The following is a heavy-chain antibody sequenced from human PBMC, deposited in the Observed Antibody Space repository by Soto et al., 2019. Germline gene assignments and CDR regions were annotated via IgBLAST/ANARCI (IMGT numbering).Heavy chain of an antibody. D-gene: IGHD3-16*02. V-gene: IGHV3-74*01. CDR1: GFTFSTYW. CDR2: IKGDGKST. Sequence: HPGGSLRLSCVASGFTFSTYWMHWVRQVPGKGLVWVSRIKGDGKSTCYADSVKGRFTISRDNSKNTLYLQMSSLRAEDTAIYYCAKKIYHRFDPWGPGTLVTVSS. J-gene: IGHJ5*02. CDR3: AKKIYHRFDP.